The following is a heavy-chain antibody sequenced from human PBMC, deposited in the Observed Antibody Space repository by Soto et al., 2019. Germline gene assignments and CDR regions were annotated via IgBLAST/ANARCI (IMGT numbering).Heavy chain of an antibody. CDR3: ARGPRNWGVDY. J-gene: IGHJ4*02. CDR1: AYTFTSCD. CDR2: MNPNNGNT. D-gene: IGHD7-27*01. Sequence: GASVKVSCKAAAYTFTSCDINWVRQATGQDFEWMGWMNPNNGNTAYAQKFQGRVTMTRDTSKSTAFMELSSLTSEDTAVYYCARGPRNWGVDYWGQGTLVTVSS. V-gene: IGHV1-8*01.